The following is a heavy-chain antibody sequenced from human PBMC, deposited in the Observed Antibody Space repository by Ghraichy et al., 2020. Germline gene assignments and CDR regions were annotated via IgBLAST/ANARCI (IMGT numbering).Heavy chain of an antibody. D-gene: IGHD6-19*01. V-gene: IGHV3-9*01. CDR3: AKGSGPAYLAEYFQH. Sequence: GGSLRLSCAASGFTFDDYAMHWVRQAPGKGLEWVLGISWNSGSIGYADSVKGRFTISRDNAKNSLYLQMNSLRAEDTALYYCAKGSGPAYLAEYFQHWGQGTLVTVSS. CDR2: ISWNSGSI. J-gene: IGHJ1*01. CDR1: GFTFDDYA.